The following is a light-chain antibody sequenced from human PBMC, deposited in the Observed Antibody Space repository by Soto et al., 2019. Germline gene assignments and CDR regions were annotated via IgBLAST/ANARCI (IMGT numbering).Light chain of an antibody. CDR2: VAS. J-gene: IGKJ4*01. CDR3: QQDNNYPLT. CDR1: QGISSY. Sequence: DIRLTQSPSFLSASVGDRVTITCRASQGISSYLAWYQQKPGKAPKLLLYVASTLQSGVPSRFSGSGSGTEFTLTISSLQPEDFATYYCQQDNNYPLTFGGGTKVEIK. V-gene: IGKV1-9*01.